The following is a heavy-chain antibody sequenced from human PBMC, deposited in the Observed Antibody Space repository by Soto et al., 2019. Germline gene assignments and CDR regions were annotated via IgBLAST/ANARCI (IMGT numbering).Heavy chain of an antibody. CDR2: MSGSGGST. V-gene: IGHV3-23*01. D-gene: IGHD3-22*01. J-gene: IGHJ4*02. CDR1: GFTFSSYA. CDR3: ATPVMGSGYPRADY. Sequence: GGSLRLSSAASGFTFSSYAMSWVRQAPGKGLEWVSAMSGSGGSTYYADSVKGRFTISRDNSKNTLYLQMNSLRAEDTAVYYCATPVMGSGYPRADYWGQGTLVTVSS.